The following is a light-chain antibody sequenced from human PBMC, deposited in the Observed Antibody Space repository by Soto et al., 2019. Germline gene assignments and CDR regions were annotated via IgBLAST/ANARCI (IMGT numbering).Light chain of an antibody. CDR2: DVS. CDR3: CAYAGSNTLV. J-gene: IGLJ2*01. CDR1: SSDVGGYDY. V-gene: IGLV2-11*01. Sequence: QSALTQPRSVSGSPGQSVTLSCTGTSSDVGGYDYVSWYQQHPDKAPKLIIYDVSRRPSGVPDRFSGSKSDNTASLTISGLQAEDDADYYCCAYAGSNTLVFGGGTKVTVL.